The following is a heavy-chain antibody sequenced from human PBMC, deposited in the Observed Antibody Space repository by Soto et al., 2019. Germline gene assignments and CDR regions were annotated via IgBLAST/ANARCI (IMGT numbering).Heavy chain of an antibody. Sequence: NPSETLSLTCTVSGGSISGYFWSWIRQPPGKGLEWIGYTHYSGSSNYNPSLKTRVTISVDTSKNQFSLKLIPVTSADTALHFCARDKAGTTLNYYFGMDVWGQGTTVTVSS. CDR3: ARDKAGTTLNYYFGMDV. CDR1: GGSISGYF. J-gene: IGHJ6*02. V-gene: IGHV4-59*01. CDR2: THYSGSS. D-gene: IGHD1-7*01.